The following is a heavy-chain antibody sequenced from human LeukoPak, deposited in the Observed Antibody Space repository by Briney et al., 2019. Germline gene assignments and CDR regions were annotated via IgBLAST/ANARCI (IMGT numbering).Heavy chain of an antibody. V-gene: IGHV3-21*01. Sequence: TGGSLRLSCAASGFIFSSYSMNWVRQAPGKGLEWVSSISSDSIYIYYADSVKGRFTISRDNAKNSLYLQMNSLRAEDTAVYYCTTDQVTIFGVVIISDYWGQGTLVTVSS. CDR1: GFIFSSYS. CDR2: ISSDSIYI. J-gene: IGHJ4*02. CDR3: TTDQVTIFGVVIISDY. D-gene: IGHD3-3*01.